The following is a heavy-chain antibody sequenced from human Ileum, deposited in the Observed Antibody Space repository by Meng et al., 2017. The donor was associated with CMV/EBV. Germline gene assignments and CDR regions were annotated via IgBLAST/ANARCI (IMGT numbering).Heavy chain of an antibody. Sequence: ASVKVSCKASAYTFTDYFIHWVRQAPGQGLEWMGWINTNSGNTNYAQKFQGRVSMTRDTSITTAYMDLSGLTSDDTAVYYCGRGVGAVDPRVGPWGQGTRVT. CDR2: INTNSGNT. D-gene: IGHD1-26*01. CDR3: GRGVGAVDPRVGP. CDR1: AYTFTDYF. V-gene: IGHV1-2*02. J-gene: IGHJ5*02.